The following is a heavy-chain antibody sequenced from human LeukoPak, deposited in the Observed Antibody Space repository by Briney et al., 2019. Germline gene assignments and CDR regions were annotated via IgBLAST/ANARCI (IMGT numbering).Heavy chain of an antibody. Sequence: GESLKISCQGSGYSFTSYWITWVRQMPGKGLEWMGRIDPSDSYTNYSPPFQGHVTISADKSISTAYLQWSSLKASDPAMYYFARLGDGYNYYWGQGTLVTVSS. D-gene: IGHD5-24*01. CDR2: IDPSDSYT. CDR3: ARLGDGYNYY. V-gene: IGHV5-10-1*01. J-gene: IGHJ4*02. CDR1: GYSFTSYW.